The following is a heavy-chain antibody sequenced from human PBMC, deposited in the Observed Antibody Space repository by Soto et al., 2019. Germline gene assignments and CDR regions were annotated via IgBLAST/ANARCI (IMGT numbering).Heavy chain of an antibody. Sequence: SETLSLTCTVSGGSISSYYWSWIRQPPGKGLEWIGYIYYSGSTNYNPSLKSRVTISVDTSKNQFSLKLSSVTAADTAVYYCARAGGSSSGDFDYWGQGTLVTVSS. CDR1: GGSISSYY. J-gene: IGHJ4*02. V-gene: IGHV4-59*01. CDR3: ARAGGSSSGDFDY. D-gene: IGHD6-6*01. CDR2: IYYSGST.